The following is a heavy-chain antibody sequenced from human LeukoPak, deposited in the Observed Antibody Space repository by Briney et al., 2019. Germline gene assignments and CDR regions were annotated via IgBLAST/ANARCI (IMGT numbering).Heavy chain of an antibody. CDR1: GGSISSSSYY. CDR2: IYYSGST. V-gene: IGHV4-39*07. J-gene: IGHJ5*02. CDR3: ARSWFGLNWFDP. D-gene: IGHD3-10*01. Sequence: SETLSLTCTVSGGSISSSSYYWGWIRQPPGKGLEWIGSIYYSGSTYYNPSLKSRVTISVDTSKNQFSLKLSSVTAADTAVYYCARSWFGLNWFDPWGQGTWSPSPQ.